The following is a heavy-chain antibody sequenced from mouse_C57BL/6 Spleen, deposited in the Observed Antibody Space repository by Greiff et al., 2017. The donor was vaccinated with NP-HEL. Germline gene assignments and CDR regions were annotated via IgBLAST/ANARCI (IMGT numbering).Heavy chain of an antibody. D-gene: IGHD4-1*01. CDR3: ARNGVQTGCFDY. J-gene: IGHJ2*01. CDR2: IHPNSGST. Sequence: QVQLQQPGAELVKPGASVKLSCKASGYTFTSYWMHWVKQRPGQGLEWIGMIHPNSGSTNYNEKFKSKATLTVDKSSSTAYMQLSSLTSEDSAVYYCARNGVQTGCFDYWGQGTTLTVSS. V-gene: IGHV1-64*01. CDR1: GYTFTSYW.